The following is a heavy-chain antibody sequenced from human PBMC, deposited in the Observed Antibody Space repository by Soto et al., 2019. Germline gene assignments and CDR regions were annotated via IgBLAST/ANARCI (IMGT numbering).Heavy chain of an antibody. CDR3: AGTRGYCSGGSCPTVVDY. Sequence: SETLSLTCTFSGCSISSYYWSWIRQPPGKGLEWIGYIYDSGSTNYNPSLKSRVTISVDTSKNQFSLKLSSVTAADTAVYYCAGTRGYCSGGSCPTVVDYWGQGTLVTVSS. D-gene: IGHD2-15*01. J-gene: IGHJ4*02. CDR1: GCSISSYY. V-gene: IGHV4-59*01. CDR2: IYDSGST.